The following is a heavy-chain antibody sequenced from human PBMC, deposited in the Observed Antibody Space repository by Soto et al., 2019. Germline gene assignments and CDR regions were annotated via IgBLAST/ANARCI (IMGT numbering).Heavy chain of an antibody. CDR2: IYYSGST. Sequence: SETLSLTCTVSGGSISSGDYYWNWIRQPPGKGLEWIGYIYYSGSTYYNPSLKSRVTISVDTSKDQFSPKLSSVTAADTAVYYCARGQPIITMVRGDYGMDVWGQGTTVTVSS. V-gene: IGHV4-30-4*01. J-gene: IGHJ6*02. CDR3: ARGQPIITMVRGDYGMDV. D-gene: IGHD3-10*01. CDR1: GGSISSGDYY.